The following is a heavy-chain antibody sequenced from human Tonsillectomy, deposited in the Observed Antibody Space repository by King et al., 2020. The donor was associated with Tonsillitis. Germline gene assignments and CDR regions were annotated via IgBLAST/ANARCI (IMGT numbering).Heavy chain of an antibody. J-gene: IGHJ4*02. V-gene: IGHV4-30-4*07. CDR1: VGSISRGCSS. D-gene: IGHD3-10*01. CDR3: ARGATEEYGAGREGDGDD. Sequence: QLQSSCPVLVHPSPPLSLTCAVSVGSISRGCSSCSWLRQPPVKGLEWIGYIYYSGSTYYNPSLKSRVTLSVDTSQNQFSLTLSSVTAADTAGDSGARGATEEYGAGREGDGDDGGKGTRGT. CDR2: IYYSGST.